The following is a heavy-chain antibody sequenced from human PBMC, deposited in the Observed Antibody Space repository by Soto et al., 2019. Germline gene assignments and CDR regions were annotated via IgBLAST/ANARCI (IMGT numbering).Heavy chain of an antibody. J-gene: IGHJ4*02. CDR1: GFSVTSDF. V-gene: IGHV3-20*04. Sequence: GGSLRLSCVASGFSVTSDFMTWVRQAPGKGLEWVSGINWNGGSTGYADSVKGRFTISRDNAKNSLYLQMNSLRAEDTALYYCARDLSGYVPFDYWGQGTLVTVSS. D-gene: IGHD5-12*01. CDR3: ARDLSGYVPFDY. CDR2: INWNGGST.